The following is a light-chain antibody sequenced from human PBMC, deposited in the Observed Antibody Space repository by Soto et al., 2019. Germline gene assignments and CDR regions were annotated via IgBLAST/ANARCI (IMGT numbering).Light chain of an antibody. CDR3: QQRSTWPLT. CDR2: DAS. V-gene: IGKV3-11*01. CDR1: QSVSSY. Sequence: EIVLTQSPGTLSLSPGERATLSCRASQSVSSYLAWYQQKPGQPPRLLIYDASNRATAIPARVSGSGSGTDFTLTISSLEPEDFAVYYCQQRSTWPLTFGGGTKVDIK. J-gene: IGKJ4*01.